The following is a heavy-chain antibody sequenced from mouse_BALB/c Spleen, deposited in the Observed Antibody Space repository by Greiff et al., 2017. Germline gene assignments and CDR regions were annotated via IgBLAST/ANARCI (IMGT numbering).Heavy chain of an antibody. CDR3: ARAKYGKPEFAY. CDR2: IFGEVST. CDR1: FFSLTFSF. D-gene: IGHD2-10*02. Sequence: PFLFSPSHLLSITFPFSFFSLTFSFLNFFLHPPGNCLEWLGMIFGEVSTDYNSALKSRLSISKDNSKSQVFLKMNSLQTDDTARYYCARAKYGKPEFAYWGQGTMV. J-gene: IGHJ3*01. V-gene: IGHV2-6-7*01.